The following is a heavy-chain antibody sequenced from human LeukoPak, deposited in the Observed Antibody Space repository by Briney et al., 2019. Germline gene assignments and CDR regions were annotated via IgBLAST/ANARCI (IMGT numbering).Heavy chain of an antibody. D-gene: IGHD6-19*01. CDR3: ARDRGSGSQTSFDY. CDR2: IYYSGST. V-gene: IGHV4-59*01. Sequence: PSETLSLTCTVSGGSISSYYWNWIRQPPGKGLEWIGYIYYSGSTNYNPSLKSRVTISLDTSKNQFSLRLSSVTAADTAVYYCARDRGSGSQTSFDYWGQGTLLTVSS. CDR1: GGSISSYY. J-gene: IGHJ4*02.